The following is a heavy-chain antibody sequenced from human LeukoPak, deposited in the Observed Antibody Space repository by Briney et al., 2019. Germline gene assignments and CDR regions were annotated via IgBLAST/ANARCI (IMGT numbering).Heavy chain of an antibody. Sequence: KASEGLSLTCTVSGGSISSYYWSWIRQPPGKGLEWIGYIYYSGSTNYNPSLKSRITISVDTSKNQFSLKLSSVTAADTAVYYCARHIGDTAHPNWFDPWGQGTLVTVSS. CDR2: IYYSGST. V-gene: IGHV4-59*08. CDR3: ARHIGDTAHPNWFDP. CDR1: GGSISSYY. D-gene: IGHD5-18*01. J-gene: IGHJ5*02.